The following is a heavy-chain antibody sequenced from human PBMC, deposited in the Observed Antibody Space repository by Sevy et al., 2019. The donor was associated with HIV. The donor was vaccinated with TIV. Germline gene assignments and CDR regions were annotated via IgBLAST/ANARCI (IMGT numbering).Heavy chain of an antibody. Sequence: SETLSLTCTVSGDTFSSYFWAWIRQPAGKGLESIGRINTSGSTNYNPSLKSRVTMSVDTSKSQFSLKVTSLTAAYTAIYFCARSNWVTATNGFSKSYYFDYWGQGSLVTVSS. J-gene: IGHJ4*02. V-gene: IGHV4-4*07. CDR2: INTSGST. CDR3: ARSNWVTATNGFSKSYYFDY. CDR1: GDTFSSYF. D-gene: IGHD7-27*01.